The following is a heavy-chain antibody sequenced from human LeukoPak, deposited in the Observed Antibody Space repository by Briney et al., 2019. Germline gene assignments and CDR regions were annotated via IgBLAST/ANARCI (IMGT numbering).Heavy chain of an antibody. CDR1: GFTVSSNY. D-gene: IGHD3-3*01. J-gene: IGHJ4*02. CDR2: IYSGGST. Sequence: GGSLRLSCAASGFTVSSNYMSWVRQAPGKGLEWVSVIYSGGSTYYADSVKGRFTISRDNAKNSLYLQMNSLRAEDTAVYFCASRNDFWSGYALDYWGQGTLVTVSS. V-gene: IGHV3-66*01. CDR3: ASRNDFWSGYALDY.